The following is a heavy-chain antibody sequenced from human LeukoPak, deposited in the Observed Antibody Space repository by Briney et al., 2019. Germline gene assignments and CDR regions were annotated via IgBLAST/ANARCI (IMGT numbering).Heavy chain of an antibody. CDR1: GGSISSGDYY. J-gene: IGHJ3*01. Sequence: SETLSLTCTVSGGSISSGDYYWSWIRQHPGKGLEWIGYIYYSGSTYYNPSLKSRLTISVDTSKNQFSLKLTSVTAADAAVYYCARDAPLATGLDVFDAWGQGTMVTVSS. V-gene: IGHV4-31*03. D-gene: IGHD3-9*01. CDR3: ARDAPLATGLDVFDA. CDR2: IYYSGST.